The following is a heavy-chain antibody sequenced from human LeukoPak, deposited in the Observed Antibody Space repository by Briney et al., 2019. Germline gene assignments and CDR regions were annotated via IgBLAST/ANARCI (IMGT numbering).Heavy chain of an antibody. CDR3: ARQGVVFPTDYFYMDV. D-gene: IGHD3-3*01. V-gene: IGHV4-39*01. CDR2: LYYSGSA. J-gene: IGHJ6*03. Sequence: SETLSLTCTVSGGSISSNNYYWGWIRQPPGKGLEWIGSLYYSGSAYYNPSLKSRVTISVDSSKKQFSLKLNSVTAADTAVYYCARQGVVFPTDYFYMDVWGKGTTVTVSS. CDR1: GGSISSNNYY.